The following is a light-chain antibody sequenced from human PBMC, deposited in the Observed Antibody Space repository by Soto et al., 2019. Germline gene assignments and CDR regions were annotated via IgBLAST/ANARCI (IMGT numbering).Light chain of an antibody. CDR2: DAS. CDR3: QQRSNWYT. Sequence: ELVLTQSPATLSLSPGERATLSCRASQSVSSYLAWYQQQPGQAPRLLIYDASNRATGIPARFSGSGSGTDFTLTISSLEPEDFAVYYCQQRSNWYTFGQGNQLEIK. CDR1: QSVSSY. J-gene: IGKJ2*01. V-gene: IGKV3-11*01.